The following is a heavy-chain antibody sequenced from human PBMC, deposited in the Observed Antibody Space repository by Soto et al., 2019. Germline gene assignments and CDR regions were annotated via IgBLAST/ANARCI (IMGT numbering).Heavy chain of an antibody. CDR2: VHYSGST. D-gene: IGHD6-19*01. J-gene: IGHJ4*02. CDR1: GVSISSVSISVNY. Sequence: PSETLSLTCTVSGVSISSVSISVNYWSWIRQSPGKGLEWIGSVHYSGSTTYHPPLKSRVTISVDTSKNQFSLRLRSVTAADTAVYYCARIPYSSASFDYWGQGNLVTVSS. V-gene: IGHV4-61*08. CDR3: ARIPYSSASFDY.